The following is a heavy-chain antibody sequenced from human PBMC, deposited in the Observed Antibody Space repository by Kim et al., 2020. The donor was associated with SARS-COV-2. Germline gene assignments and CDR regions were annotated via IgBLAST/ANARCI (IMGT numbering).Heavy chain of an antibody. CDR1: GSTLNNYF. CDR2: IDQDGSEK. V-gene: IGHV3-7*03. D-gene: IGHD6-19*01. CDR3: AGGTGWLTEY. Sequence: GGSLRLSCAASGSTLNNYFMNWVRQAPGKGLEWVAIIDQDGSEKLYVDSVKGRFTISRDNDKNSIYLQMRSLRAEDTAIYYCAGGTGWLTEYWGQGTLVTVST. J-gene: IGHJ4*02.